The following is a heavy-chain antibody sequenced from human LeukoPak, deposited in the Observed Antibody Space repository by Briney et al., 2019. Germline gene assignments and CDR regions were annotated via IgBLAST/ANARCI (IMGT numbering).Heavy chain of an antibody. D-gene: IGHD1-26*01. CDR3: ARAHKIRAWEVYMDV. CDR1: GFTFSTYA. J-gene: IGHJ6*03. CDR2: LSSSSSVI. V-gene: IGHV3-48*01. Sequence: PGGSLRLSCAASGFTFSTYAMDWVRQAPGKGLEWVSYLSSSSSVIYHADSVKGRFTISRDNAKNSLYLQMNSLRAEDTAVYYCARAHKIRAWEVYMDVWGKGTTVTVSS.